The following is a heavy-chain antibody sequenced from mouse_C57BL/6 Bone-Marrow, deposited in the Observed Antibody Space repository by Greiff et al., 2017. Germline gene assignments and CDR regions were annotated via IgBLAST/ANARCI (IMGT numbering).Heavy chain of an antibody. CDR2: INPGSGGT. V-gene: IGHV1-54*01. CDR3: ERGLWYFDD. Sequence: VQLVESGAELVRPGTSVKVSCKASGYAFTNYLIEWVKQRPGQGLEWIGVINPGSGGTNYNEKFKGKATLTADKSSSTAYMQLSSLASEDSAVFVCERGLWYFDDWGQGTTLTVSS. J-gene: IGHJ2*01. CDR1: GYAFTNYL. D-gene: IGHD1-1*02.